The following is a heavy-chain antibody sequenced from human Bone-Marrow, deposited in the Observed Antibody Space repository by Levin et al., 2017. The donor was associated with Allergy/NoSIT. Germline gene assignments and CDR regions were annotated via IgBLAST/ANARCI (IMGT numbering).Heavy chain of an antibody. V-gene: IGHV4-39*07. J-gene: IGHJ4*02. CDR3: ASHHCTSATCSALLFDS. D-gene: IGHD2-2*01. CDR2: IYYIGKT. Sequence: SETLSLTCTVSGGSISSSTYYWVWIRQPPGKGLEWIGSIYYIGKTYYNPSLESRVTISVDTSKNQFSLKVNSVTAADTAMYYCASHHCTSATCSALLFDSWGQGTLVTVSS. CDR1: GGSISSSTYY.